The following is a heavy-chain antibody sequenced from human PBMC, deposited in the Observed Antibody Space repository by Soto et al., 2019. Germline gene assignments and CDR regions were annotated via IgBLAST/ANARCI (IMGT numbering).Heavy chain of an antibody. Sequence: GGSLRLSCSASGFTFNTYPMTWVRQAPGKGLEWVSSISSTAGRTSSYADSVKGRFAISRDFSDNTVYLQMNNLRVDDTAVYFCAKGVLSFHYGMEVWGQGTTVTVS. CDR2: ISSTAGRTS. D-gene: IGHD3-10*01. CDR3: AKGVLSFHYGMEV. J-gene: IGHJ6*02. CDR1: GFTFNTYP. V-gene: IGHV3-23*01.